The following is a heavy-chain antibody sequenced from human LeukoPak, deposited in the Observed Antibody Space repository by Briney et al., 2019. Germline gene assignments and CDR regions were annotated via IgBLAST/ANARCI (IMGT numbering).Heavy chain of an antibody. CDR2: IWDGGSNK. Sequence: PGRSLRLSCAASGFTFSRYGMHGARQAPGKGLEWVAYIWDGGSNKDYEDSVKGRFTISRDNSKNTLYLQMNSLIVEDTAIYYCARDSGRYNYGPFHYWGQGILVTVSS. J-gene: IGHJ4*02. D-gene: IGHD5-18*01. CDR3: ARDSGRYNYGPFHY. V-gene: IGHV3-33*01. CDR1: GFTFSRYG.